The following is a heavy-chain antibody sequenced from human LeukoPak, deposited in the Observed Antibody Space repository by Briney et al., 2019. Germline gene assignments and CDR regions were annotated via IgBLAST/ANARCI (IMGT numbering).Heavy chain of an antibody. Sequence: GRSLRLSCAASGFTFSSYSMLWVRQAPGKGLEWVSYISSSSSTIYYADSVKGRFTISRDNAKNSLYLQMNTLRAEDTAVYYCARDRHKYNYDSGGYPPYWGQGTLVTVSS. CDR2: ISSSSSTI. V-gene: IGHV3-48*01. CDR3: ARDRHKYNYDSGGYPPY. CDR1: GFTFSSYS. D-gene: IGHD3-22*01. J-gene: IGHJ4*02.